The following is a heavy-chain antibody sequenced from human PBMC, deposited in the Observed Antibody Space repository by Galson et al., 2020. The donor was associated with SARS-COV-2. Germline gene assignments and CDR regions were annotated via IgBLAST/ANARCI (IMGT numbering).Heavy chain of an antibody. D-gene: IGHD3-22*01. CDR3: ARLGPGGSCYYDSSGYCHFDY. V-gene: IGHV4-39*01. CDR2: IYYSGST. CDR1: GGSISSSSYY. J-gene: IGHJ4*02. Sequence: SETLSLTCTVSGGSISSSSYYWGWIRPPPGQGLEWIGSIYYSGSTYYNPSLKSRVTISVDTSKNQFSLKLSSVTAADTAVYYCARLGPGGSCYYDSSGYCHFDYWGQGTLVTVSS.